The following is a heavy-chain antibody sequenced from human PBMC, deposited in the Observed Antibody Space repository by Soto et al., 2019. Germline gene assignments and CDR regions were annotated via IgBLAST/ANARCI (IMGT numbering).Heavy chain of an antibody. V-gene: IGHV4-30-4*08. J-gene: IGHJ4*02. CDR3: ARGSYYSGWV. D-gene: IGHD6-19*01. CDR1: GGSISGDYY. Sequence: SETLSLTCSVSGGSISGDYYWSWIRQSPEKGLEWIGYIYYSGSSYSNPALQSRLSMSLDTSKNQFSLKLRSVTPEDTAVYYCARGSYYSGWVWGQGTLVTVSS. CDR2: IYYSGSS.